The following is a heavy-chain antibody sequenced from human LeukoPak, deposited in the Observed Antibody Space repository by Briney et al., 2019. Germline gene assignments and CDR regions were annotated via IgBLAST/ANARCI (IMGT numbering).Heavy chain of an antibody. CDR3: TRDAYGSGKGYFDY. CDR2: ISAYNGNT. D-gene: IGHD3-10*01. CDR1: GYTFTSYG. J-gene: IGHJ4*02. Sequence: GASVKVSCTASGYTFTSYGISWVRQAPGQGLEWMGWISAYNGNTNYAQKLQGRVTMTTDTSTSTAYMELRGLRSDDTAVYYCTRDAYGSGKGYFDYWGQGTLVTVSS. V-gene: IGHV1-18*01.